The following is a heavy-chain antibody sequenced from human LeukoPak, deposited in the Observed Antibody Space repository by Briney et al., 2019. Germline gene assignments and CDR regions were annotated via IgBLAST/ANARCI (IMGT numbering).Heavy chain of an antibody. Sequence: PGGALRLSCAASGFTFSSYGMHWVRQAPGKGLEWVAVIWYDGSNKYYADSVKGRFTISRDNSKNTLYLQMNSLRAEDTAVYYCAREQYSYGLDYWGQGILVTVSS. CDR2: IWYDGSNK. V-gene: IGHV3-33*01. CDR1: GFTFSSYG. J-gene: IGHJ4*02. CDR3: AREQYSYGLDY. D-gene: IGHD5-18*01.